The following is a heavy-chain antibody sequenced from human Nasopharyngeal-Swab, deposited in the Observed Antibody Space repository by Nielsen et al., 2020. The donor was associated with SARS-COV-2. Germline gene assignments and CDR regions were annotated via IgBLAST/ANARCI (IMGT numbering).Heavy chain of an antibody. CDR3: ARLGGSSWYFDY. CDR2: IKQGGSEQ. CDR1: GFPFRNYY. D-gene: IGHD6-13*01. J-gene: IGHJ4*02. V-gene: IGHV3-7*04. Sequence: GESLKISCAASGFPFRNYYMTWVRQPPGKGLEWVANIKQGGSEQFYVDSVKGRFTISRDDAKNSVYLQMNSLRAEDTAVYYCARLGGSSWYFDYWCQGTLVTVSS.